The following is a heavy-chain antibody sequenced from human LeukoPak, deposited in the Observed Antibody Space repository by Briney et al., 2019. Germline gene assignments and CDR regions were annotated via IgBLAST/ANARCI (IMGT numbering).Heavy chain of an antibody. J-gene: IGHJ3*02. CDR1: GGSISTFY. V-gene: IGHV4-59*08. CDR2: IFHTGNS. Sequence: SETLSLTCTISGGSISTFYWSWLRQPPGKGLEWIAYIFHTGNSNYNPSLKGRVTISVDTSKNQFSLKVNSVTAADTAMYYCARHPFSDGFDIWGQGTMVTVSS. CDR3: ARHPFSDGFDI.